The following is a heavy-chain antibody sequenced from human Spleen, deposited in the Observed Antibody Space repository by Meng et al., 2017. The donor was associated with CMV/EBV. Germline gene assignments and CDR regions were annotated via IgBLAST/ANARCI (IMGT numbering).Heavy chain of an antibody. J-gene: IGHJ4*02. CDR1: GFMFSDYH. CDR3: ARDLVWYRGFDY. CDR2: IRSSGNGI. Sequence: GGSLRLSCVASGFMFSDYHMSWIRQAPGKGLEWVSYIRSSGNGIYYADSVKGRFTISRDNTKNSLYLQMHSLRAEDTAVYYCARDLVWYRGFDYWGQGTLVTVSS. D-gene: IGHD6-13*01. V-gene: IGHV3-11*01.